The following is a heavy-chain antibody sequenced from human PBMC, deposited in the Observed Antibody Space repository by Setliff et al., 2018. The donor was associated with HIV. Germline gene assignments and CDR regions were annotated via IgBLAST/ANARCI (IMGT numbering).Heavy chain of an antibody. Sequence: SETLSLTCTVSGGSITTTNYYWGWVRQSPGKGLEWIGTISYTGITFYKSSLESRVTLSVDASKNQSSLNLTSVTAADSAVYFCARRAGPYTTGRYFDSWGRGMLVTVSS. V-gene: IGHV4-39*01. CDR3: ARRAGPYTTGRYFDS. CDR1: GGSITTTNYY. CDR2: ISYTGIT. J-gene: IGHJ4*02. D-gene: IGHD4-17*01.